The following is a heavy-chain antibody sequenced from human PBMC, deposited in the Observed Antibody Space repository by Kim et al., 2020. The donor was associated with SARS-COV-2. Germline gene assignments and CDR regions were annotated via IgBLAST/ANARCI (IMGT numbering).Heavy chain of an antibody. J-gene: IGHJ6*02. D-gene: IGHD3-10*01. CDR2: IWYDGSNK. CDR3: EKDLQWFGEFIYGEGYYYGMDV. V-gene: IGHV3-33*06. Sequence: GGSLRLSCAASGFTFSSYGMHWVRQAPGKGLEWVAVIWYDGSNKYYADSVKGRFTISRDNSKNTLYLQMNSLRAEDTVVYYCEKDLQWFGEFIYGEGYYYGMDVWGQGTTVTVSS. CDR1: GFTFSSYG.